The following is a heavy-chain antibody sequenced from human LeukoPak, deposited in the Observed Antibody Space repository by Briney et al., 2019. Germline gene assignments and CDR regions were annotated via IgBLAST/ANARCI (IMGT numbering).Heavy chain of an antibody. CDR3: ARQQWEQQGRDYYFNGLDV. V-gene: IGHV4-34*01. D-gene: IGHD1-26*01. Sequence: SETLSLTCAVYGGSFSGYYWSWIRQPPGKGLEWIGEINHSGSTNYNPSLKSRVTMSVDRSKNQFSLKLSSVTAADTAVYYCARQQWEQQGRDYYFNGLDVWGPGTTVIVSS. J-gene: IGHJ6*02. CDR1: GGSFSGYY. CDR2: INHSGST.